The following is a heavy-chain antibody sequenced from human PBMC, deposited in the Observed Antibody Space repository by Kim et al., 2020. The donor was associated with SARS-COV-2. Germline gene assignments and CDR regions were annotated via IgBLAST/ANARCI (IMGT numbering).Heavy chain of an antibody. Sequence: GGSLRLSCAASGFTFSSYGMHWVCQAPGTGLEWVAVISYDGSNKYYADSVKGRFTISRDNSKNTLYLQMNSLRAEDTAVYYCARARFGYYDSSGTYYYYYGMDVWGQGTTVTVSS. CDR1: GFTFSSYG. D-gene: IGHD3-22*01. CDR3: ARARFGYYDSSGTYYYYYGMDV. V-gene: IGHV3-30*03. CDR2: ISYDGSNK. J-gene: IGHJ6*02.